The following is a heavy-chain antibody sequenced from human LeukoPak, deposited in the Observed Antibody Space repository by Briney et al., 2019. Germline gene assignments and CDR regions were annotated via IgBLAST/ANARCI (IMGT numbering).Heavy chain of an antibody. CDR1: GFTFSDYA. CDR3: ARLTREGSGTRFYYFDY. CDR2: INSDGSTT. V-gene: IGHV3-74*01. Sequence: GGSLRLSCSASGFTFSDYALHWVRQAPGQGLVWVSRINSDGSTTSHADSVKGRFTISRDNAKNTLYLQMNSLRAEDTAVYYCARLTREGSGTRFYYFDYWGQGTLVTVSS. D-gene: IGHD3-10*01. J-gene: IGHJ4*02.